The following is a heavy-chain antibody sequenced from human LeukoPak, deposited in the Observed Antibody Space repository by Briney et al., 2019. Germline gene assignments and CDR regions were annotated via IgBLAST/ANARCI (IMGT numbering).Heavy chain of an antibody. D-gene: IGHD3-22*01. Sequence: GGSLRLSCAASGFSFSSYAMSWVRQAPGKGLEWVSAITGSGGSTYYADSVKGRFTISRDNSKNTLYLQMNSLRAEDTAVYYCARDQGGYYYYLLYWGQGTLVTVSS. J-gene: IGHJ4*02. CDR2: ITGSGGST. CDR1: GFSFSSYA. CDR3: ARDQGGYYYYLLY. V-gene: IGHV3-23*01.